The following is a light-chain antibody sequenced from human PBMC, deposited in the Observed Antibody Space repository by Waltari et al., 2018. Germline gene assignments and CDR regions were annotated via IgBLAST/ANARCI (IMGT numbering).Light chain of an antibody. CDR2: DAS. Sequence: EIVLTQSPATLSLSPGERATVSCRASESINNYLAWYQQRPGQAPRLLIYDASNRSTGIPARFSAIGSGTDFTLTISSLEPEDFAIYYCQQRANWRKTFGQGTKLEIK. J-gene: IGKJ2*01. V-gene: IGKV3-11*01. CDR3: QQRANWRKT. CDR1: ESINNY.